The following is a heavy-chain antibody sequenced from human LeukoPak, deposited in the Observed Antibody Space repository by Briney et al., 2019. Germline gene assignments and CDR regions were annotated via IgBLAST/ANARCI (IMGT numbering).Heavy chain of an antibody. CDR2: ISYDGSNK. CDR1: GFTFSSYA. D-gene: IGHD3-10*01. J-gene: IGHJ6*02. CDR3: ARDSFGGYYYGMDV. Sequence: GGSLRLSCAASGFTFSSYAMHWARQAPGKGLEWVAVISYDGSNKYYADSVKGRFTISRDNSKNTLYLQMNSLRAEDTAVYYCARDSFGGYYYGMDVWGQGTTVTVSS. V-gene: IGHV3-30-3*01.